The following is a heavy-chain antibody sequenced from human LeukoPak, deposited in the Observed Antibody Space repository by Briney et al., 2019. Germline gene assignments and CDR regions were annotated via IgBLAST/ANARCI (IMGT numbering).Heavy chain of an antibody. CDR3: ARDYYDSSGYYYLRWFDP. CDR2: IIPIFGAA. D-gene: IGHD3-22*01. CDR1: GYTFTSYG. Sequence: ASVKVSCKASGYTFTSYGISWVRQAPRQGLEWMGGIIPIFGAAKYAQKFQGRVTITADESTSTAYMELGSLRSEDTAVYYCARDYYDSSGYYYLRWFDPWGQGTLVTVSS. V-gene: IGHV1-69*13. J-gene: IGHJ5*02.